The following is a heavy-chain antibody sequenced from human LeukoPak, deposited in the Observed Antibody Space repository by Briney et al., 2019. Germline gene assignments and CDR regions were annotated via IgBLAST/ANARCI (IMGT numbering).Heavy chain of an antibody. CDR3: ARSVEGYCRGGSCYSYSYYMDV. CDR2: IYYSGST. D-gene: IGHD2-15*01. V-gene: IGHV4-61*01. Sequence: SETLSLTCTVSGGSISSISSYYWSWIRQTPGKGLEWIGNIYYSGSTNYNPSLKSRVTISVDTSKNQFSLKLSSVTAADTAVYYCARSVEGYCRGGSCYSYSYYMDVWGKGTTVTVSS. J-gene: IGHJ6*03. CDR1: GGSISSISSYY.